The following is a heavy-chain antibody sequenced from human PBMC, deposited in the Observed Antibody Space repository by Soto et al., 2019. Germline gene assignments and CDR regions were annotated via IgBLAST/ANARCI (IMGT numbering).Heavy chain of an antibody. D-gene: IGHD3-16*01. Sequence: QLVQSGAEVKQPGASVKVSCKTSGYTFVEFYMHWVRQAPGQGLEWVGWVNPNNGVTHYTGKFQGRVTMTSDKSTRTSYMELTGLRSDDTAVYYCARAGDYENKREGNWFDTWGQGTLVIVYS. CDR2: VNPNNGVT. CDR1: GYTFVEFY. J-gene: IGHJ5*02. V-gene: IGHV1-2*02. CDR3: ARAGDYENKREGNWFDT.